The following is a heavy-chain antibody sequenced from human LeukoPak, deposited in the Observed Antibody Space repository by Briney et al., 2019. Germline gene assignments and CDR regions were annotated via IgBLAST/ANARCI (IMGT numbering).Heavy chain of an antibody. J-gene: IGHJ3*02. V-gene: IGHV4-59*01. CDR3: ARQEYSSSSGAFDI. CDR2: VYYSGST. CDR1: GGPISPYY. Sequence: SETLSLTCAVSGGPISPYYWSWIRQPPGKGLEWIGYVYYSGSTNYNPSLKSRVTISVDTSKNQFSLKLSSVTAADTAVYYCARQEYSSSSGAFDIWGQGTMVTVSS. D-gene: IGHD6-6*01.